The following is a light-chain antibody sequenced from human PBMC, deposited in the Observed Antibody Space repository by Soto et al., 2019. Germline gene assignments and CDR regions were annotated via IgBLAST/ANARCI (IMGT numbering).Light chain of an antibody. CDR1: QSLDKY. CDR3: EKSYSSPGT. J-gene: IGKJ1*01. CDR2: AAS. V-gene: IGKV1-39*01. Sequence: DIQMTQSPSSLSASVGERVTITCRASQSLDKYLNWYQHKPGQAPYLLIYAASHLQSGVPTRFSGSGTGTCFTSTISSLQYEDVATYSCEKSYSSPGTFGRGTKVELK.